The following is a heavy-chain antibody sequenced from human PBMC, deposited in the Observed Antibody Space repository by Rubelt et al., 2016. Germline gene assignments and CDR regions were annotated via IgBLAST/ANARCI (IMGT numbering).Heavy chain of an antibody. D-gene: IGHD3-16*02. J-gene: IGHJ4*02. V-gene: IGHV4-39*01. Sequence: QLQLQESGPGLVKPSETLSLTCTVSGGSISSSFYWGWIRQPPGKGLEWIGSIHDGGNTYYNPSLKSRLTMSVDTSKNQFSLKLSSVTAADTAVYYCARQGLRLGEVSLYREIDYWGQGTLVTVSS. CDR2: IHDGGNT. CDR3: ARQGLRLGEVSLYREIDY. CDR1: GGSISSSFY.